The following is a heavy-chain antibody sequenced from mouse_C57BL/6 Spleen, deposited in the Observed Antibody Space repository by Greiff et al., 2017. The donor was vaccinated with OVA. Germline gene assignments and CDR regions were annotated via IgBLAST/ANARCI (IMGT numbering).Heavy chain of an antibody. D-gene: IGHD2-5*01. Sequence: QVQLQQSGAELARPGASVKLSCKASGYTFSSYGISWVKQRTGQGLEWIGEIYPRSGNTYYNEKFKGKATLTADKSSSTAYMELRSLTSEDSAVYFCAREYYSNYYFDYWGQGTTLTVSS. CDR1: GYTFSSYG. CDR3: AREYYSNYYFDY. V-gene: IGHV1-81*01. CDR2: IYPRSGNT. J-gene: IGHJ2*01.